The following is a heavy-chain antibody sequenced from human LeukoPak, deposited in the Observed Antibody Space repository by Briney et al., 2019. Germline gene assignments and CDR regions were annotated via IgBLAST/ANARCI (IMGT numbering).Heavy chain of an antibody. V-gene: IGHV3-33*06. D-gene: IGHD3-3*01. CDR3: AKDLRYYDFWSGLADY. J-gene: IGHJ4*02. CDR2: IWYDGSNK. CDR1: GFTFSTYG. Sequence: GGSLRLSCATSGFTFSTYGMHWVRQAPGKGLEWVALIWYDGSNKYYADSVKGRFTISRDNSKNTLYLQMNSLRAEDTAVYYCAKDLRYYDFWSGLADYWGQGTLVTVSS.